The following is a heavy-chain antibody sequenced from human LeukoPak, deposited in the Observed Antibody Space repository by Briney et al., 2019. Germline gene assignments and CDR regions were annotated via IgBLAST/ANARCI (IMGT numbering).Heavy chain of an antibody. CDR1: GYTFTSYD. D-gene: IGHD2-2*01. CDR3: ARGALLAGYCSSTSCQDWFDP. J-gene: IGHJ5*02. Sequence: ASVKVSCKASGYTFTSYDINWVRQATGQGLEWMGWMNPNSGNIGYAQKFQGRVTMTRNTSISTAYMELSSLRSEDTAVYYCARGALLAGYCSSTSCQDWFDPWGQGTLVTVSS. V-gene: IGHV1-8*01. CDR2: MNPNSGNI.